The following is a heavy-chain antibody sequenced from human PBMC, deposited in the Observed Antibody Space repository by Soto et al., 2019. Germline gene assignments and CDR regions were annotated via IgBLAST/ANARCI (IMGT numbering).Heavy chain of an antibody. J-gene: IGHJ3*02. CDR2: IYYSGST. V-gene: IGHV4-31*03. CDR1: CGSISSGGCY. D-gene: IGHD2-21*02. CDR3: AREVGHIVVVTAGDDAFDI. Sequence: SETLSLTCTVSCGSISSGGCYWSWIRQHPGKGLEWIGYIYYSGSTYYNPSLKSRVTISVDTSKNQFSLKLSSVTAADTAVYYCAREVGHIVVVTAGDDAFDIWGQGTMVTVSS.